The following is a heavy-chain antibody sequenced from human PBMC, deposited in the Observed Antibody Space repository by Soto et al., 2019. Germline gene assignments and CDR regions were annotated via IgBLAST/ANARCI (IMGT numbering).Heavy chain of an antibody. J-gene: IGHJ6*02. CDR1: GYTFTSYG. V-gene: IGHV1-18*01. CDR3: ARTESGYSYGFADV. D-gene: IGHD5-18*01. CDR2: ISAYNGNT. Sequence: GASVKDSRKASGYTFTSYGISWVRQAPGQGLEWMGWISAYNGNTNYAQKLQGRVTMTTDTSTSTAYLQWSSLKASDTAMYYCARTESGYSYGFADVWGQGTTVTVSS.